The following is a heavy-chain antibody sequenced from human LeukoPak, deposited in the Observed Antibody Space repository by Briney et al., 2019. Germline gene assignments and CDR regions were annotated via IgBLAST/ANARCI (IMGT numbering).Heavy chain of an antibody. V-gene: IGHV3-48*01. Sequence: GGSLRLSCAASGFTFSTHSMNWVRQAPGKGVEWVSHISPSSRTIYYADSVKGRFTISRDNAKDSLYLQMNSLRAEDTAVYYCARTAYSNYDFDFWGQGTLVTVSS. D-gene: IGHD4-11*01. CDR1: GFTFSTHS. J-gene: IGHJ4*02. CDR2: ISPSSRTI. CDR3: ARTAYSNYDFDF.